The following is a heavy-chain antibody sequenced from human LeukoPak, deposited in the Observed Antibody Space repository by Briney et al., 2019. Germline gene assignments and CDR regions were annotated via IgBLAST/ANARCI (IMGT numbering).Heavy chain of an antibody. CDR3: ARRLYYYGSGIDY. CDR1: GYTFTGYY. J-gene: IGHJ4*02. CDR2: INPNSGGT. V-gene: IGHV1-2*02. Sequence: ASVKVSCKASGYTFTGYYMHWVRQAPGQGLEWMGWINPNSGGTSYAQKFQGRVTMTRDTSISTAYMELSRLRSDDTAVYYCARRLYYYGSGIDYWGQGTLVTVSS. D-gene: IGHD3-10*01.